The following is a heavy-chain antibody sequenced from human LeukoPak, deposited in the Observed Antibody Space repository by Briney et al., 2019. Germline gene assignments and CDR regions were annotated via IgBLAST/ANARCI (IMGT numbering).Heavy chain of an antibody. CDR3: ARHLNYYLDY. J-gene: IGHJ4*02. Sequence: GGSLRLSCAASKFTVSSNDMTWVRQAPGKGLEWVSLIYTGGNTYHAHSVKGRFTISRDNSKNTLYLQMNRLRTEDAGVYYCARHLNYYLDYWGQGTLVTVSS. D-gene: IGHD3-10*01. CDR1: KFTVSSND. V-gene: IGHV3-66*04. CDR2: IYTGGNT.